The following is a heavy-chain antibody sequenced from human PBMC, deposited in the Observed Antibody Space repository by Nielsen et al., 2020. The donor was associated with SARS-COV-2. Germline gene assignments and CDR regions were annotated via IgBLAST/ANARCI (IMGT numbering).Heavy chain of an antibody. J-gene: IGHJ6*02. CDR3: ARDNGDYPLYYYGMDV. D-gene: IGHD4-17*01. Sequence: ASVKVSCKASGYTFTSYYMHWVRQAPGQGLEWMGIINPSGGSTSYAQKFQGRVTMTRDTSTSTVYMELSSLRSEDTAVYYCARDNGDYPLYYYGMDVWGQGTTVTVSS. CDR1: GYTFTSYY. V-gene: IGHV1-46*01. CDR2: INPSGGST.